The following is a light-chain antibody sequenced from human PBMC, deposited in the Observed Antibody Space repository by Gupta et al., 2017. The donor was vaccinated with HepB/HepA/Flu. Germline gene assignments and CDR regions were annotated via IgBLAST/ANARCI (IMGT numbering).Light chain of an antibody. V-gene: IGKV2-28*01. CDR3: MQDLTTWT. J-gene: IGKJ1*01. Sequence: IVMTQSPLSLPVTPGEPASISCRSSQSLLHTNGYNYLDWYLQKPGQSPQLLIYLGSNRASGVPDRFSGSGSGTDFTLKISRGEAEDVGVYYCMQDLTTWTFGQGTKVEIK. CDR2: LGS. CDR1: QSLLHTNGYNY.